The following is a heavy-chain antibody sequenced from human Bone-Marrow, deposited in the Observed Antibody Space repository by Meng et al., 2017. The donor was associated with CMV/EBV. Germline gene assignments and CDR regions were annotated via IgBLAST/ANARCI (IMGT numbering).Heavy chain of an antibody. V-gene: IGHV3-7*01. CDR1: GFTFSSYW. CDR2: IKQDGSEK. J-gene: IGHJ4*02. Sequence: SCAASGFTFSSYWMSWVRQAPAKGLEWVANIKQDGSEKYYVDSVKGRFTISRDNAKNSLYLQMNSLRAEDTAVYYCARDYCSSTSCYTGFDYWGQGTLVTVSS. CDR3: ARDYCSSTSCYTGFDY. D-gene: IGHD2-2*02.